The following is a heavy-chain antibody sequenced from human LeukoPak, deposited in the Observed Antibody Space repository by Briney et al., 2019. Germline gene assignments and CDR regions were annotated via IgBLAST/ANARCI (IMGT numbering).Heavy chain of an antibody. Sequence: SETLSLTCAVYGGSFSGYYWSWIRQPPGKGLEWIGYIYYSGSTYYNPSLKSRVTISLDASKNQFSLKLSSVTAADTAVYYCASTVVFPGGKGDYFDYWGQGTLVTVSS. CDR1: GGSFSGYY. CDR2: IYYSGST. CDR3: ASTVVFPGGKGDYFDY. J-gene: IGHJ4*02. V-gene: IGHV4-34*09. D-gene: IGHD4-23*01.